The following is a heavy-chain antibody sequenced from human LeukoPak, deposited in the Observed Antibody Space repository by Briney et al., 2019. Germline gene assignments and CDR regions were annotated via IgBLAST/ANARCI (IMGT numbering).Heavy chain of an antibody. D-gene: IGHD6-19*01. V-gene: IGHV4-59*01. Sequence: SETLSLTCTVSGGSISSYYWSWIRQPPGKGLEWIGYIYYSGSTNYNPSLKSRVTISVDTSKNQFSLKLSSATAADTAVYYCARRAVAGAPFDYWGQGTLVTVSS. CDR1: GGSISSYY. J-gene: IGHJ4*02. CDR3: ARRAVAGAPFDY. CDR2: IYYSGST.